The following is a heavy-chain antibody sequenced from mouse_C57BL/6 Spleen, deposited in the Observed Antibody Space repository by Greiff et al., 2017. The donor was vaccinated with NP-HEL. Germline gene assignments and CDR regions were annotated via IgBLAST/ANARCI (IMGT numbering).Heavy chain of an antibody. CDR3: ARYYYGSHYAMDY. V-gene: IGHV1-81*01. CDR1: GYTFTSYG. Sequence: VQLQQSGAELARPGASVKLSCKASGYTFTSYGISWVKQRTGQGLEWIGEIYPRSGNTYYNEKFKGKATLTADKSSSTAYMELRSLTSEDSAVYFCARYYYGSHYAMDYWGQGTSVTVSS. J-gene: IGHJ4*01. D-gene: IGHD1-1*01. CDR2: IYPRSGNT.